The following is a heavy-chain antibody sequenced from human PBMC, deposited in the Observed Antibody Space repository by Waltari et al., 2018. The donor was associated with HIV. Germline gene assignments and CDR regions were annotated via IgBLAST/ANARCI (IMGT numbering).Heavy chain of an antibody. CDR1: GYSFTSYW. Sequence: EVQLVQSGAEVKKPGQSLKISCKGSGYSFTSYWIGWVRQAPGTGLEWMGDIYPAGSDTTYNPSFRGQVTISVDTSISTAYVQWRSLKASDTAVYFCARRLVGADAFEIWGQGTEVIVSS. J-gene: IGHJ3*02. CDR3: ARRLVGADAFEI. D-gene: IGHD1-26*01. V-gene: IGHV5-51*03. CDR2: IYPAGSDT.